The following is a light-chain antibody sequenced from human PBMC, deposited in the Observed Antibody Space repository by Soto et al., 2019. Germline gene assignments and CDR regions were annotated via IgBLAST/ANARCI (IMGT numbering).Light chain of an antibody. Sequence: QSVLTQPPSASGTPGQRVTISCSRSSSNIGSNYVYWYQQIPGTAPKLLISRNNQRPSGVPDRSSGSKSGTSASLAISGLRSEDEAHYYCAAWDDSLSGVVFGGGTKLTVL. V-gene: IGLV1-47*01. J-gene: IGLJ2*01. CDR3: AAWDDSLSGVV. CDR1: SSNIGSNY. CDR2: RNN.